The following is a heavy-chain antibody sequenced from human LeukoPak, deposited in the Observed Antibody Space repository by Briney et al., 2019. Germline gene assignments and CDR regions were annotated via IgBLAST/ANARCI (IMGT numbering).Heavy chain of an antibody. CDR1: GFTFSDYY. V-gene: IGHV3-11*01. Sequence: GGSLRLSCAASGFTFSDYYMSWIRQAPGKGLGWVSYISSSGGTIYYADSVKGRFTISRDNAKNSLYLQMHSLRAEDTAVYYCAREGSYYDSSGYYLTLDYWGQGTLVTVSS. J-gene: IGHJ4*02. D-gene: IGHD3-22*01. CDR2: ISSSGGTI. CDR3: AREGSYYDSSGYYLTLDY.